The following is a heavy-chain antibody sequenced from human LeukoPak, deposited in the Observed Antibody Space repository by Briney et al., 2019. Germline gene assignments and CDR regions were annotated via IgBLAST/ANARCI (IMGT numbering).Heavy chain of an antibody. Sequence: SETLSLTCAVYGVSFSGYYWSWIRQPPGKGLEWIGEINHSGSTNYNPSLKSRVTISVDTSKNQFSLKLSSVTAADTAVYYCAGSFGCSGGSCLDVWGKGTTVTVSS. CDR1: GVSFSGYY. V-gene: IGHV4-34*01. CDR3: AGSFGCSGGSCLDV. CDR2: INHSGST. J-gene: IGHJ6*04. D-gene: IGHD2-15*01.